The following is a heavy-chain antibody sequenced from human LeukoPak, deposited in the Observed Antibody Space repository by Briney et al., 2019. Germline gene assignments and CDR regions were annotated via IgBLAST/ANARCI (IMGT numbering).Heavy chain of an antibody. D-gene: IGHD6-19*01. J-gene: IGHJ4*02. CDR3: ARHDPETGGWRPFDS. CDR1: GVSIGSSGYY. Sequence: PSETLSLTCTVSGVSIGSSGYYWGWIRPPPGKELEGVGSIYCGGSYYHDSSLTGRISMAVDTSQTQFSMTLNSVTASDTALYYRARHDPETGGWRPFDSWGQGTPVTVSS. V-gene: IGHV4-39*01. CDR2: IYCGGSY.